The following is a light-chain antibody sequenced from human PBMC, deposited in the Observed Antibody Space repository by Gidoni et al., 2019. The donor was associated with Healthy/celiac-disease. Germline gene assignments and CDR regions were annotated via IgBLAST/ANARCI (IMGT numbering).Light chain of an antibody. V-gene: IGKV1-5*03. CDR2: KAS. CDR1: QSISCW. Sequence: DIQLTQSPSTLSASVGDRVTITCRASQSISCWLAWYQQKPGKAPTLLIYKASSLESGVPSRFSGSGSGTEFTLTISSLQPDDFATYYCQQYNSYSWTFGQGTKVEIK. J-gene: IGKJ1*01. CDR3: QQYNSYSWT.